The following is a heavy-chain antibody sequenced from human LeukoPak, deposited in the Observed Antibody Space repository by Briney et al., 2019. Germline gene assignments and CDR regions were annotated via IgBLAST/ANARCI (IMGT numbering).Heavy chain of an antibody. J-gene: IGHJ5*02. CDR2: INHSGST. Sequence: SETLSLTCAVYGGSFSGYYWSCIRQPPGKGLEWIGEINHSGSTNYNPSLKSRVTISVDTSKNQFSLKLSSVTAADTALYYCARQYSSWFDPWGQGTLVTVSS. CDR1: GGSFSGYY. D-gene: IGHD6-19*01. CDR3: ARQYSSWFDP. V-gene: IGHV4-34*01.